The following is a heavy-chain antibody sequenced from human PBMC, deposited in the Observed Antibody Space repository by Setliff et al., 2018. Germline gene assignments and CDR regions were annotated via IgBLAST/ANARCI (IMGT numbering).Heavy chain of an antibody. CDR2: ISGDGGSI. Sequence: GGSLRLSCAASGFTFTSDALTWVRQAPGKGLEWVSIISGDGGSIYYADSVKGRFTIFRDGSKNTLFLHMTSLRAEDTAVYYCAKPQVELRWGFESWGQGTPVTVSS. D-gene: IGHD1-7*01. CDR1: GFTFTSDA. J-gene: IGHJ4*02. CDR3: AKPQVELRWGFES. V-gene: IGHV3-23*03.